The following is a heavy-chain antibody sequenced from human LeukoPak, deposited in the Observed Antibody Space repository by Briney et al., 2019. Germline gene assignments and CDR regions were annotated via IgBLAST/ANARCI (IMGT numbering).Heavy chain of an antibody. J-gene: IGHJ4*02. CDR3: TRDHCSGDNCPSFDY. V-gene: IGHV1-18*04. D-gene: IGHD2-15*01. CDR2: IGAYNGDT. CDR1: GYTFTSFG. Sequence: GASVKVSCKPSGYTFTSFGISWVRQAPGQGLEWMGWIGAYNGDTNYAQKFQGRVTMTTDISTSTAYMDLRSLRSDDTAVYYCTRDHCSGDNCPSFDYWGQGTLVTVSS.